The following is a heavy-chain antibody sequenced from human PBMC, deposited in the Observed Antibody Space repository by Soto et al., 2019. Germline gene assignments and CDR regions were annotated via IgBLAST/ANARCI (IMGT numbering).Heavy chain of an antibody. J-gene: IGHJ3*02. Sequence: EASVKVSCKASGYTFTSYYMHWVRQAPGQGPEWMGIINPSGGSTSYAQKFQGRVTMTRDTSTSTVYMELSSLRSEDTAVYYCARGNSNRGFGGAFDIWGQGTMVTVSS. CDR3: ARGNSNRGFGGAFDI. V-gene: IGHV1-46*01. CDR2: INPSGGST. CDR1: GYTFTSYY. D-gene: IGHD3-10*01.